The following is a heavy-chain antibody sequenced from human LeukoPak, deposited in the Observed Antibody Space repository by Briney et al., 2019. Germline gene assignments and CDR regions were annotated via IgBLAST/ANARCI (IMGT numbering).Heavy chain of an antibody. D-gene: IGHD3-10*01. Sequence: SETLSLTCTVSGGSISSSSYYWGWIRQPPGKGLEWIGSIYYSGSTYYNPSLKSRANISVDKSKNQFSLKLSSVTAADTAVYYCATESRYPGTFDYWGQGNLVTVSS. CDR3: ATESRYPGTFDY. V-gene: IGHV4-39*07. J-gene: IGHJ4*02. CDR2: IYYSGST. CDR1: GGSISSSSYY.